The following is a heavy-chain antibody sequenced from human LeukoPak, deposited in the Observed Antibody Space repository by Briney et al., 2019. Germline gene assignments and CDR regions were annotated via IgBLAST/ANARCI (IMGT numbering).Heavy chain of an antibody. J-gene: IGHJ4*02. CDR1: GFTLSDYY. V-gene: IGHV3-11*01. CDR3: ARDKSNKGHDC. CDR2: VGNGGSDIM. Sequence: PGGSLRLSCAASGFTLSDYYMTWVRQAPGKGLEWVSYVGNGGSDIMLYRDSVKGRFTVFRDYAKKSLYLEMNSLRAEDTAVYYCARDKSNKGHDCWGQGTLVTVSS.